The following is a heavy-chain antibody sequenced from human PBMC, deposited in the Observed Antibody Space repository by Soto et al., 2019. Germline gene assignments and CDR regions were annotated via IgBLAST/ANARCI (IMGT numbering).Heavy chain of an antibody. J-gene: IGHJ4*02. V-gene: IGHV1-69*01. Sequence: QVQLVQSGPEVKKPGSSLKVSCKSYGDSFSRFAVSWVRRAPGEGLEWMGGIIPVTGTANYIDKFRGRLMITADESSSTVYMELSSLRSEHTAVYYCARLGLDLDFDHWGQGTLVTVSS. CDR1: GDSFSRFA. CDR2: IIPVTGTA. CDR3: ARLGLDLDFDH.